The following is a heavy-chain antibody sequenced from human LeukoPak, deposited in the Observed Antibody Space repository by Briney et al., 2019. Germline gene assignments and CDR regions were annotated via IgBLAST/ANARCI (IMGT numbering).Heavy chain of an antibody. Sequence: GESLKISCKGSGYSFTSYWIGWVRQMPGKGLVWMGIIYPGDSDTRYSPSFQGQVTISADKSISTAYLQWSSLKASDTAMYYCARRGGRYSGRDAFDIWGQGTMVTVSS. D-gene: IGHD1-26*01. J-gene: IGHJ3*02. CDR1: GYSFTSYW. CDR2: IYPGDSDT. CDR3: ARRGGRYSGRDAFDI. V-gene: IGHV5-51*01.